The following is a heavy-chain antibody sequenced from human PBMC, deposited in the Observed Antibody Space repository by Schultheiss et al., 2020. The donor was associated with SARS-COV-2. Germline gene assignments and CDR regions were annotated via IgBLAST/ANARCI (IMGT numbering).Heavy chain of an antibody. J-gene: IGHJ4*02. CDR1: GFTFSSYS. V-gene: IGHV3-64D*06. CDR3: VKTPYSSSYNFDY. Sequence: GGSLRLSCAASGFTFSSYSMNWVRQAPGKGLEYVSAISSNGGSTYYADSVKGRFTISRDNSKNTLYLQMSSLRAEDTAVYYCVKTPYSSSYNFDYWGQGTLVTVSS. D-gene: IGHD6-6*01. CDR2: ISSNGGST.